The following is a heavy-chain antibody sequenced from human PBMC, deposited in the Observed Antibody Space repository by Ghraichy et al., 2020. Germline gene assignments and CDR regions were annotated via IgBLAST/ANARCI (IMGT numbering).Heavy chain of an antibody. Sequence: GGSLRLSCAASGFTFSSYAMHWVRQAPGKGLEWVAVISYDGSNKYYADSVKGRFTISRDNSKNTLYLQMNSLRAEDTAVYYCARDPTTVTTELDYYYYYMDVWGKGTTVTVSS. V-gene: IGHV3-30*04. CDR2: ISYDGSNK. CDR3: ARDPTTVTTELDYYYYYMDV. D-gene: IGHD4-17*01. J-gene: IGHJ6*03. CDR1: GFTFSSYA.